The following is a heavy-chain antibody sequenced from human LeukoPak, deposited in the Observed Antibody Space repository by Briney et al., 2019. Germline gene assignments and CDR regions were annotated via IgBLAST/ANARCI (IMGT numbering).Heavy chain of an antibody. CDR1: GGSISSSTYY. CDR2: IYHSGST. Sequence: SETLSLTCTVFGGSISSSTYYWGWIRQPPGKGLEWIGSIYHSGSTYYNPSLKSRVTISVDTSKNQFSLKLSSVTAADTAVYYCARVSRAARPATNWFDPWGQGTLVTVSS. D-gene: IGHD6-6*01. V-gene: IGHV4-39*07. CDR3: ARVSRAARPATNWFDP. J-gene: IGHJ5*02.